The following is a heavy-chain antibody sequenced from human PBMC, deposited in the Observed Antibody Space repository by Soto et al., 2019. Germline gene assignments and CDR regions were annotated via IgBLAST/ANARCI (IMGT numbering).Heavy chain of an antibody. CDR2: IWYDGSNK. CDR1: GFTFSSYC. J-gene: IGHJ4*02. V-gene: IGHV3-33*01. CDR3: ARGSSIAARLFDRDDY. D-gene: IGHD6-6*01. Sequence: GGSLRLSCAASGFTFSSYCRHWVRQAPGKGLEWVAVIWYDGSNKYYADSVKGRFTISRDNSKNTLYLQMNSLRAEDTAVYYCARGSSIAARLFDRDDYWGQGTLVTVSS.